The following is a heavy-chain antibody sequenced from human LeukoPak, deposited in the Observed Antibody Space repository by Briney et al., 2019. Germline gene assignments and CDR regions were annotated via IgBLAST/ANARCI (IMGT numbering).Heavy chain of an antibody. V-gene: IGHV3-23*01. J-gene: IGHJ4*02. D-gene: IGHD2-15*01. CDR2: ISGSDGST. CDR1: GFTFSFYA. Sequence: GGSLRLSCAASGFTFSFYAMSWVRQAPGKGLEWVSAISGSDGSTYYADSVQGRFTISRDNSKSTLCLQMNSLRAEDTAVYYCAKQLGYCSDGSCYFPYWGQGTLVTVSS. CDR3: AKQLGYCSDGSCYFPY.